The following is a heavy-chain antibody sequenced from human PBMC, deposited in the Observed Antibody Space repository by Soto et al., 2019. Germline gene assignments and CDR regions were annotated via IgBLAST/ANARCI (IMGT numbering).Heavy chain of an antibody. CDR1: GGSISSSSYF. V-gene: IGHV4-39*01. Sequence: SETLSLACTVAGGSISSSSYFWGWIRHPPGEGLEWIGSIYYSGSTYYNPSLKSRVTISVDTSKNQFSLKLSSVTAADTAVYYCARLDYDSSGPFDYWGQGTRVTVSS. J-gene: IGHJ4*02. CDR3: ARLDYDSSGPFDY. CDR2: IYYSGST. D-gene: IGHD3-22*01.